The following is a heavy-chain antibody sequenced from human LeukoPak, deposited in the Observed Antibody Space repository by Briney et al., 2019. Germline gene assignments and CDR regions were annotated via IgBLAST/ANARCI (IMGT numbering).Heavy chain of an antibody. J-gene: IGHJ6*03. CDR3: ARAVGSGSFQTYYYYMDV. CDR2: INHSGST. D-gene: IGHD3-10*01. Sequence: SETLSLTCAVYGGSFIGFHWNWIRQPPGKGLEWIGDINHSGSTNYNPSLTSRVTISVDTSKNQFSLKLSSVTAADTAVYYCARAVGSGSFQTYYYYMDVWGKGTTVTISS. CDR1: GGSFIGFH. V-gene: IGHV4-34*01.